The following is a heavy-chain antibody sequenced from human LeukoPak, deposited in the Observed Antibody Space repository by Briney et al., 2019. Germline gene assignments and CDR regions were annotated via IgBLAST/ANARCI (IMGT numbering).Heavy chain of an antibody. CDR3: AKDMGLNSGNTFDY. CDR1: GFTFSSYG. V-gene: IGHV3-30*18. D-gene: IGHD1-26*01. J-gene: IGHJ4*02. Sequence: GGSLRLSCAASGFTFSSYGMHWVRQAPGKGLEWVAVISYDGSNKYYADSVKGRFTISRDNSKNTLYLQMNSLRAEDTAVYYCAKDMGLNSGNTFDYWGQGTLVTVSS. CDR2: ISYDGSNK.